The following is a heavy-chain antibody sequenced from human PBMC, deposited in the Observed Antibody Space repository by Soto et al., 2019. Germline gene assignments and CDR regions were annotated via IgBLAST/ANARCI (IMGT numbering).Heavy chain of an antibody. CDR3: AKDHDLAAAGYYFDY. CDR2: ISTDGRDK. V-gene: IGHV3-30*01. J-gene: IGHJ4*02. CDR1: GVPFSSYA. D-gene: IGHD6-13*01. Sequence: GWPLRPSCAASGVPFSSYAMHWVRPAPGKGLEWVAVISTDGRDKYHADSVKGRFTISRDNSKNTLFVQMNSLRPEDTAVYYCAKDHDLAAAGYYFDYWGQGTLVTVSS.